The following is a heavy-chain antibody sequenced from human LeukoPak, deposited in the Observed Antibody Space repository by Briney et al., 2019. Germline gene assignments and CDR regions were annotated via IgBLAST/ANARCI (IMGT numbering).Heavy chain of an antibody. J-gene: IGHJ2*01. CDR2: IDPNSGGT. V-gene: IGHV1-2*02. CDR1: GYTFTGYY. CDR3: ARDHWDCSGGSCYAL. D-gene: IGHD2-15*01. Sequence: ASVKVSCKASGYTFTGYYMHWVRQAPGQGLEWMGWIDPNSGGTNYAQKFQGRVTMTRDTSISTAYMELSRLRSDGTAVYYCARDHWDCSGGSCYALWGRGTLVTVSS.